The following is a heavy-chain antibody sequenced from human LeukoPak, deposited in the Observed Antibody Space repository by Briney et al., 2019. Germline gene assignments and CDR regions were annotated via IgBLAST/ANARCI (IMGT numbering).Heavy chain of an antibody. V-gene: IGHV4-38-2*01. CDR2: CRKTGTP. CDR1: GSSVNSDQY. Sequence: PSETLSLTCDVSGSSVNSDQYWGWMRHSPGAGLEWIGSCRKTGTPYYNPSLGSRVSHPIDSTKNSFSLRLNSVTAADTAVYYCAMLRLGELSLLANAYDIWGQGTMVIV. D-gene: IGHD3-16*02. J-gene: IGHJ3*02. CDR3: AMLRLGELSLLANAYDI.